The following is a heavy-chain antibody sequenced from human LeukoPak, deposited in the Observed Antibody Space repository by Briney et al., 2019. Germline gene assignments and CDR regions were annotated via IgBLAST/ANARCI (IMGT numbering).Heavy chain of an antibody. CDR1: GFTFSSYS. Sequence: GGSLRLSCAASGFTFSSYSMNWVRQAPGKGLEWVSYISYTNIIYYADSVKGRFTISRDNAKNSLYLQMNSLRAEDTAVYYCARVEYSGSYYRGGVDYWGQGTLVTVSS. CDR3: ARVEYSGSYYRGGVDY. CDR2: ISYTNII. D-gene: IGHD1-26*01. V-gene: IGHV3-48*01. J-gene: IGHJ4*02.